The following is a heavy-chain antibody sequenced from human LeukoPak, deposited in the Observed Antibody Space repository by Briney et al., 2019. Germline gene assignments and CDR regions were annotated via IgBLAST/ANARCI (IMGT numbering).Heavy chain of an antibody. J-gene: IGHJ4*02. CDR1: GFTFSSYW. CDR2: ISTDASST. CDR3: TGHHQAYSRTY. Sequence: GGSLRLSCAASGFTFSSYWMHWVRQAPGKGLVWVSRISTDASSTTYADSVKGRFTIARDNAKDTLYLQMNSMRAEDTAVYYCTGHHQAYSRTYWGQGTLVTVSS. D-gene: IGHD6-13*01. V-gene: IGHV3-74*01.